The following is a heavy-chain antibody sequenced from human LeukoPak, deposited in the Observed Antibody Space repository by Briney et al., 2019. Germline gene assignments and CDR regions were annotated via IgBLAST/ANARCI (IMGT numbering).Heavy chain of an antibody. Sequence: GGSLRLSCAASGFTFSSYAMHWVRQAPGKGLEWVAVISYDESDKYYADSVKGRFTISRDNSKNTLYLQMNSLRVEDTAVYYCARRWSFDYWGQGTLVTVSS. CDR3: ARRWSFDY. V-gene: IGHV3-30*04. D-gene: IGHD6-13*01. CDR1: GFTFSSYA. J-gene: IGHJ4*02. CDR2: ISYDESDK.